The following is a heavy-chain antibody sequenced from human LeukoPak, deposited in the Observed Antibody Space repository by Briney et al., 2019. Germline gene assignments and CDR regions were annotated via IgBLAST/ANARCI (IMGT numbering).Heavy chain of an antibody. D-gene: IGHD5-12*01. CDR3: ARNLARTGDFDY. CDR2: SSAYNGNT. CDR1: GYTFTSYG. Sequence: ASVKVSCKASGYTFTSYGISWVRQAPGQGLEWMGWSSAYNGNTNYAQKLQGRVSMTRDTSISTAYMELSNLGSEDTAVYYCARNLARTGDFDYWGQGTQVTVSS. V-gene: IGHV1-18*01. J-gene: IGHJ4*02.